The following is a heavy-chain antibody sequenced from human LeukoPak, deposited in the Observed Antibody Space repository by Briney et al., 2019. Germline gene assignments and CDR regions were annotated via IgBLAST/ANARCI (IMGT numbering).Heavy chain of an antibody. D-gene: IGHD3-22*01. CDR3: ARARRPDYYDILPAY. Sequence: PGRSLRLSCAASGFTFSSHAMHWVRQAPGKGLEWVTLISYDGSNKYYADSVKGRFTISRDNSKNTVYLQMNSLRAEDTAVYYCARARRPDYYDILPAYWGQGTLVTVSS. V-gene: IGHV3-30-3*01. CDR2: ISYDGSNK. J-gene: IGHJ4*02. CDR1: GFTFSSHA.